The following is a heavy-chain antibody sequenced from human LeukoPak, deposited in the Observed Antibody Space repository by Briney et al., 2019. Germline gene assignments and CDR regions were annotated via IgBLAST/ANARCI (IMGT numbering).Heavy chain of an antibody. CDR1: GFTFNNYA. CDR2: INDGGDDT. V-gene: IGHV3-23*01. D-gene: IGHD5-24*01. J-gene: IGHJ4*02. CDR3: ATDRGWLQFDY. Sequence: PGGSLRLSCAASGFTFNNYAMSWVRQAPGKGLEWVSSINDGGDDTYHADSVKGRFTTSRDNFNSALYLQMNSLRAEDTAVYYCATDRGWLQFDYWGQGTLVTVSS.